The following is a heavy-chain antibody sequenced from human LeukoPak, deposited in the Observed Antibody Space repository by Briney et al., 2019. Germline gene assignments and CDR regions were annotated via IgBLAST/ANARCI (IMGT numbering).Heavy chain of an antibody. V-gene: IGHV4-4*02. J-gene: IGHJ6*02. CDR3: ARASTYYYDSSGYILNGMDV. Sequence: SGTLSLTCAVSGGSISSSNWWSGVRQPPGKGLEGFGEIYHSGSTNYNPSLKSRVTISVDNSKNQFSLKLSSVTAADTAVYYCARASTYYYDSSGYILNGMDVWGQGTTVTVSS. CDR1: GGSISSSNW. CDR2: IYHSGST. D-gene: IGHD3-22*01.